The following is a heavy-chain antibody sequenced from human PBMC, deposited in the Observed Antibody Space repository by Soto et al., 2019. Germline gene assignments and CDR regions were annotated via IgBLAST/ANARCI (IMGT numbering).Heavy chain of an antibody. J-gene: IGHJ5*02. CDR2: IYHSGST. CDR1: GGSISSGGYS. V-gene: IGHV4-30-2*01. D-gene: IGHD6-13*01. CDR3: ARVFSDSSSFFDP. Sequence: SETLSLTCAVSGGSISSGGYSWSWIRQPPGKGLEWIGYIYHSGSTYYNPSLKSRVTISVDTSKNQFSLKLSSVTAADSAVYYCARVFSDSSSFFDPWGQGTLVTVSS.